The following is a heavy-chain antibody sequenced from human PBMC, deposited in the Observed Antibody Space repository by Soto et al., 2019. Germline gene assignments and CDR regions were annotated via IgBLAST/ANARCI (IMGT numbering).Heavy chain of an antibody. Sequence: GSLRLSCAASGFSFSSYSMSWVRQAPGKGLEWVSAISGSGGSTYYADSVKGRFTISRDNSKNTLYLQMNSLRAEDTAVYYCAKPITMIVVVITTGYYYGMDVWGQGTTVTVSS. V-gene: IGHV3-23*01. CDR2: ISGSGGST. CDR1: GFSFSSYS. J-gene: IGHJ6*02. CDR3: AKPITMIVVVITTGYYYGMDV. D-gene: IGHD3-22*01.